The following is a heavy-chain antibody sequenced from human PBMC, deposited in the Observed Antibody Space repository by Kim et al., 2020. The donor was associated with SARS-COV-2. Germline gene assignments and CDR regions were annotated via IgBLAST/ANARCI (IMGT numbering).Heavy chain of an antibody. V-gene: IGHV3-30-3*01. D-gene: IGHD3-10*01. CDR2: ISYDGSNK. CDR3: ARDPWSRLRGLTYSYYGMDV. Sequence: GGSLRLSCAASGFTFSSCAIHWVRQAPGKGLEWVAVISYDGSNKNYADSVKGRFTISRDNSKNTRSLQMNSLRAEDTALYQCARDPWSRLRGLTYSYYGMDVWGQGTTVTVSS. J-gene: IGHJ6*02. CDR1: GFTFSSCA.